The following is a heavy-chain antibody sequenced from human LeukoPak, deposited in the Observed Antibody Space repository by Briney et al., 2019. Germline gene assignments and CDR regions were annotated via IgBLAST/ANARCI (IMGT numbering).Heavy chain of an antibody. Sequence: GGSLRLSCAASGFTFSSYEMNWVRQAPGKGLEWVSYISSSGSTIYYADSVKGRFTMSRDNAKNSLYLQMNSLRAEDTAVYYCARGVYDSSPLNYYMDVWGKGTTVIVSS. CDR3: ARGVYDSSPLNYYMDV. J-gene: IGHJ6*03. V-gene: IGHV3-48*03. CDR1: GFTFSSYE. CDR2: ISSSGSTI. D-gene: IGHD3-22*01.